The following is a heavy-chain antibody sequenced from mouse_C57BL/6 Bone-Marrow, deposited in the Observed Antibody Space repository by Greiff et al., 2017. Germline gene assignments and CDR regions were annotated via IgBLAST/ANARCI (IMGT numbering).Heavy chain of an antibody. Sequence: EESGPGLVKPSQSLSLTCSVTGYSITSGYYWNWIRQFPGNKLEWMGYISYDGSNNYNPSLKNRISITRDTSKNQFFLKLNSVTTEDTATYYCARGGYSNYVNAMDYWGQGTSVTVSS. V-gene: IGHV3-6*01. J-gene: IGHJ4*01. CDR2: ISYDGSN. D-gene: IGHD2-5*01. CDR3: ARGGYSNYVNAMDY. CDR1: GYSITSGYY.